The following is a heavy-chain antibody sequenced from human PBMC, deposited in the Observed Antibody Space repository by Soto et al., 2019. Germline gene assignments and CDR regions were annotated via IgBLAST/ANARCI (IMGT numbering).Heavy chain of an antibody. V-gene: IGHV3-23*01. Sequence: GGSMRLSCAASGFTFSSYAMSWVRQAPGKGLEWVSAISGSGGSTYYADSVKGLFTISRDNSKNTLYLQMNSLRAEDTVVYYCAPSSSAVEGGYYYYGMDVWGQGTTVTVSS. CDR2: ISGSGGST. CDR3: APSSSAVEGGYYYYGMDV. D-gene: IGHD6-13*01. J-gene: IGHJ6*02. CDR1: GFTFSSYA.